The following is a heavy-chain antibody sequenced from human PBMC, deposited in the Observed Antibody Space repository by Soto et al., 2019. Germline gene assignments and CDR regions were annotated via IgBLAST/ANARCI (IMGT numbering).Heavy chain of an antibody. CDR3: ARSPRSSPYFDY. J-gene: IGHJ4*02. CDR2: IYPGDSDT. D-gene: IGHD6-13*01. V-gene: IGHV5-51*01. CDR1: GYSFTSYW. Sequence: PGESLKISCKASGYSFTSYWIGWVRQMPGKGLEWMGIIYPGDSDTRYRPSLLGQVTISADRSINTAHLQWNSLEASDTAFYFCARSPRSSPYFDYWGQGALVTVSS.